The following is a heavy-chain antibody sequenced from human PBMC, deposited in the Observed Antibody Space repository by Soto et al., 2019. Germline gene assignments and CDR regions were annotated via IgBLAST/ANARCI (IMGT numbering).Heavy chain of an antibody. D-gene: IGHD2-2*01. J-gene: IGHJ6*02. CDR3: AKGQHCSSTSCYFYYYGMDV. CDR1: GFSFSDAW. V-gene: IGHV3-30*18. CDR2: ISYDGSNK. Sequence: GGSLRLSCAAPGFSFSDAWMNWVRQAPGKGLEWVAVISYDGSNKYYADSVKGRLTISRDNSKNTLYLQMNSLRAEDTAVYYCAKGQHCSSTSCYFYYYGMDVWGQGTTVTVSS.